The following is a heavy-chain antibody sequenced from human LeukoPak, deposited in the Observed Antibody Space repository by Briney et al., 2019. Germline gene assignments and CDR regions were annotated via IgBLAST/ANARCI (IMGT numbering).Heavy chain of an antibody. Sequence: PGGSLRLSCAASGFTFSSYSMNWVRQAPGKGLEWVAVISYDGSNKYYADSVKGRFTISRDNSKNTLYLQMNSLRAEDTAVYYCARAEAYYYDSSGYRSLDAFDIWGQGTMVTVSS. CDR1: GFTFSSYS. D-gene: IGHD3-22*01. V-gene: IGHV3-30*03. CDR3: ARAEAYYYDSSGYRSLDAFDI. CDR2: ISYDGSNK. J-gene: IGHJ3*02.